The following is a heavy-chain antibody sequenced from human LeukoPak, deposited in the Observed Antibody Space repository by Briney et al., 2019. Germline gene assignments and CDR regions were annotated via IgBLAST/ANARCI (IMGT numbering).Heavy chain of an antibody. CDR2: INPNSGGT. D-gene: IGHD3-22*01. CDR1: GYTFTGYY. Sequence: GASVKVSCKASGYTFTGYYMHWVRQAPGQGLGWMGWINPNSGGTNYAQKFQGRVTMTRDTSISTAYMELSRLRSDDTAVYYCARGPSGYYDSSGYPGYWGQGTLVTVSS. J-gene: IGHJ4*02. CDR3: ARGPSGYYDSSGYPGY. V-gene: IGHV1-2*02.